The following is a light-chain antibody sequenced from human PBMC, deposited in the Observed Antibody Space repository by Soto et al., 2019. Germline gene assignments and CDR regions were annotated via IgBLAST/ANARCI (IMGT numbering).Light chain of an antibody. J-gene: IGLJ1*01. CDR2: EGS. CDR3: CSYAGDPYV. CDR1: SSDVGRWNS. V-gene: IGLV2-23*01. Sequence: QSVLTQPASVSGSPGQSIAISCTGTSSDVGRWNSVSWYQQHPGKAPKLMLYEGSKRPSGVSDRFSGSKSGNTASLTIPGLQADDEADYYCCSYAGDPYVFGTGTKVTVL.